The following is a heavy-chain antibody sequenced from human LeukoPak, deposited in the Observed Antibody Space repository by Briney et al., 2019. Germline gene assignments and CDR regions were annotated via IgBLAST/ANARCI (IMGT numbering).Heavy chain of an antibody. CDR1: GYTFTSYY. V-gene: IGHV1-46*01. CDR2: INPSGGST. CDR3: ARLNSSSSYLNSYYYYMDV. D-gene: IGHD6-6*01. Sequence: RASVKVSCKASGYTFTSYYMHWVRQAPGQGLEWMGIINPSGGSTSYAQKFQGRVTITADKSTSTAYMELSSLRSEDTAVYYCARLNSSSSYLNSYYYYMDVWGKGTTVTVSS. J-gene: IGHJ6*03.